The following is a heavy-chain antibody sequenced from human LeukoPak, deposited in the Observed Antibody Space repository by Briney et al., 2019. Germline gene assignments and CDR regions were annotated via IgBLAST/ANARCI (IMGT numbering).Heavy chain of an antibody. V-gene: IGHV1-69*02. CDR2: IIPILGIA. CDR1: GGTFSSYT. D-gene: IGHD2-2*01. CDR3: ARANVVPASDFDY. Sequence: SVKVSCKASGGTFSSYTISWGRQAPGQGLEWMGRIIPILGIANYAQKFQGRVTITADKDTSTAYMELSSLRSEDTAVYYCARANVVPASDFDYWGQGTLVTVSS. J-gene: IGHJ4*02.